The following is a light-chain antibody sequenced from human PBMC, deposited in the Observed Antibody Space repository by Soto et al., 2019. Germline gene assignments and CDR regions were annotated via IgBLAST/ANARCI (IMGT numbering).Light chain of an antibody. V-gene: IGKV3-20*01. CDR3: QQYESSPLT. Sequence: EIVLTQSPDTLSLSPGERATLSCRPSQSVSSTYLAWYQQKPGQAPRLLIYRASTRATGIPDRFSGSGSGTDFTLTISRLEPEDFAVYYCQQYESSPLTCGGGTKVEIK. CDR2: RAS. J-gene: IGKJ4*01. CDR1: QSVSSTY.